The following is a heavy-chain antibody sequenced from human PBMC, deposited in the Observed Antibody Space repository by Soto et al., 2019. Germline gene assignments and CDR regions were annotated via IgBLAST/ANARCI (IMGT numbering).Heavy chain of an antibody. J-gene: IGHJ6*03. CDR3: AGPVGGGGRGYYYMDV. CDR1: GYTFTSYA. V-gene: IGHV1-3*01. CDR2: INAGNGNT. Sequence: ASVKVSCKASGYTFTSYAMHWVRQAPGQRLEWMGWINAGNGNTKYSQKFQGRVTITRDKSASTAYMELSSLRSEDTAVYYCAGPVGGGGRGYYYMDVWGKGTTVTVSS. D-gene: IGHD3-10*01.